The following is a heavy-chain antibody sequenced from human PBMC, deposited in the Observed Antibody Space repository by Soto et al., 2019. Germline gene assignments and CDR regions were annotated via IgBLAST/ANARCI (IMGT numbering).Heavy chain of an antibody. CDR1: GFTFSNHA. CDR3: ARDGQHLTPYSMDV. Sequence: QVQLVESGGGVVQPGRSLRLSCAVSGFTFSNHAMHWVRQAPGKGLEWVAQIWFDGSNKYSADPVKGRFTISRDNSKNTLYLQMNGLRADDTGVYYCARDGQHLTPYSMDVWGQGTTVTVSS. D-gene: IGHD6-13*01. J-gene: IGHJ6*02. V-gene: IGHV3-33*01. CDR2: IWFDGSNK.